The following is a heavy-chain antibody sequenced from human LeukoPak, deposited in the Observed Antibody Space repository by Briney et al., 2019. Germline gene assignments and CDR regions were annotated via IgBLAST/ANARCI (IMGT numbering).Heavy chain of an antibody. J-gene: IGHJ6*02. CDR1: GFTFSSYW. V-gene: IGHV3-7*01. Sequence: GGSLRLSCAASGFTFSSYWMSWVRQAPGKGLEWVANIKQDGSEKYYVDSVKGRFTISRDNAKNSLYLQMNSLRAEDTAVYYCAREDIVATIETGDYYGMDVWGQGTTVTVSS. D-gene: IGHD5-12*01. CDR3: AREDIVATIETGDYYGMDV. CDR2: IKQDGSEK.